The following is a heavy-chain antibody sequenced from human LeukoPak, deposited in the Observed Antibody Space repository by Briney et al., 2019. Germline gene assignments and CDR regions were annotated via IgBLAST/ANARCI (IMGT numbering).Heavy chain of an antibody. CDR3: ARAGRWSQPWYFDL. CDR1: GGSFSGYY. D-gene: IGHD2-15*01. V-gene: IGHV4-34*01. CDR2: INHSGST. Sequence: PSETLSLTCAVYGGSFSGYYRSWIRQPPGKGLEWIGEINHSGSTNYNPSLKSRVTISVDTSKNQFSLKLSSVTAADTAVYYCARAGRWSQPWYFDLWGRGTLVTASS. J-gene: IGHJ2*01.